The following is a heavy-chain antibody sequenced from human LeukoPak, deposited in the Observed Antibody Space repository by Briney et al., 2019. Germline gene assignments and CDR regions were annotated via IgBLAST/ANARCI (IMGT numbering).Heavy chain of an antibody. CDR2: INPNSGGT. J-gene: IGHJ6*02. CDR1: GYTFTGYY. CDR3: ARDRPDILTGFGYHYGMDV. Sequence: ASVKVSCKASGYTFTGYYMHWVRQAPGQGLEWMGWINPNSGGTNYAQKFQGRVTMTRDTSISTAYMELSRLRSDDTAVYYCARDRPDILTGFGYHYGMDVWGQGTTVTVSS. D-gene: IGHD3-9*01. V-gene: IGHV1-2*02.